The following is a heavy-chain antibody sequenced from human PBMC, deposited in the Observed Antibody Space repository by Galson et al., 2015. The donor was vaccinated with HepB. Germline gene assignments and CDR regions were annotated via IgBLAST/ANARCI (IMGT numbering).Heavy chain of an antibody. Sequence: SLRLSCAASGFTFSSYWMSWVRQAPGKGLEWVANIKQDGSEKYYVDSVKGRFTISRDNAKNSLYLQMNSLRAEDTAVYYCARSGYSYGLVCVPHFDYWGQGTLVTASS. CDR2: IKQDGSEK. J-gene: IGHJ4*02. V-gene: IGHV3-7*03. CDR1: GFTFSSYW. D-gene: IGHD5-18*01. CDR3: ARSGYSYGLVCVPHFDY.